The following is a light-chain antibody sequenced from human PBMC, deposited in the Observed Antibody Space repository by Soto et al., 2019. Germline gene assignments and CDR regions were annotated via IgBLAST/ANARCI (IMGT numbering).Light chain of an antibody. CDR3: QQRSNLPWT. Sequence: VMTQAPATLSVSPGERATLSCRASQTINNNVAWYQLKDGQVPRLVIYGASTRATGIPDRFSGSGSGTDYTLTVSSLEPEDFAVYYCQQRSNLPWTFGQGTKVDI. CDR1: QTINNN. J-gene: IGKJ1*01. V-gene: IGKV3-11*01. CDR2: GAS.